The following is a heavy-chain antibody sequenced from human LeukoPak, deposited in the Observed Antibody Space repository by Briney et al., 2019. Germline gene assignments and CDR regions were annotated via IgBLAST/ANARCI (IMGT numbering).Heavy chain of an antibody. CDR1: GGSITSTTYY. V-gene: IGHV4-39*02. J-gene: IGHJ4*02. CDR3: ARDEQQLVFDY. D-gene: IGHD6-13*01. Sequence: SETLSLTCAVSGGSITSTTYYWGWIRQPPGKGLEWIGRIHSNGNTYYNPSLESRVTISVDTSKNQFSLKLSSVTAADSAVYYCARDEQQLVFDYWGQGTLVTVSS. CDR2: IHSNGNT.